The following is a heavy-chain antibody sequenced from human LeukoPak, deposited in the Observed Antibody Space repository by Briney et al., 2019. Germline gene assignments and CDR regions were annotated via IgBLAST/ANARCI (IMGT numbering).Heavy chain of an antibody. CDR2: IYYSGST. J-gene: IGHJ5*02. CDR1: GGSITGGSYY. V-gene: IGHV4-31*03. CDR3: ARAALWFDP. Sequence: SETLSLTCTVSGGSITGGSYYWAWIRQHPGKGLEWIGYIYYSGSTYYNPSLKSRVTISVDTSKNQFSLKLSSVTAADTAVYYCARAALWFDPWGQGTLVTVSS.